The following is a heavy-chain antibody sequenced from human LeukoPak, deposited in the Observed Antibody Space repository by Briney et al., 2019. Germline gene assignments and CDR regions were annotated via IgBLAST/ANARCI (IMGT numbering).Heavy chain of an antibody. CDR2: IYYSGST. V-gene: IGHV4-39*07. J-gene: IGHJ5*02. CDR1: GGSISSSSYY. Sequence: SETLSLTCTVSGGSISSSSYYWGWIRQPPGKGLEWIGSIYYSGSTYYNPSLKSRVTISVDTSKNQFSLKLSSVTAADTAVYYCARSQQPRWFDPWGQGTLVTVSS. CDR3: ARSQQPRWFDP. D-gene: IGHD1/OR15-1a*01.